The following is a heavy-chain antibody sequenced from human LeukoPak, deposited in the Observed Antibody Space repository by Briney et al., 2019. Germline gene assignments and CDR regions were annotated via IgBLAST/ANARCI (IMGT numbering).Heavy chain of an antibody. CDR2: ISSSSSYI. V-gene: IGHV3-21*01. CDR3: ARGQSDYDILTGYHTQDY. CDR1: GFPFDKAA. D-gene: IGHD3-9*01. J-gene: IGHJ4*02. Sequence: PGGSLRLSCTAYGFPFDKAAMAWFRQAPGKGLEWVSSISSSSSYIYYADSVKGRFTISRDNAKNSLYLQMNSLRAEDTAVYYCARGQSDYDILTGYHTQDYWGQGTLVTVSS.